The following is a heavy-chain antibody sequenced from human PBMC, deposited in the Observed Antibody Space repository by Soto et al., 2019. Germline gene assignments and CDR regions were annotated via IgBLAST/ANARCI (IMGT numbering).Heavy chain of an antibody. CDR2: IIPLSDTT. CDR3: AARLWIGQSLSAFEH. D-gene: IGHD3-16*02. CDR1: GLRFRTHV. V-gene: IGHV1-69*01. Sequence: QVQLLQSATEVKRSGSSVRVSCTASGLRFRTHVFNWVRQAPGQGLEWLGWIIPLSDTTNYAPRFQGRVTITADESSATAYLELDSLRSDDTAVYYCAARLWIGQSLSAFEHWGQGTLVAVSS. J-gene: IGHJ4*02.